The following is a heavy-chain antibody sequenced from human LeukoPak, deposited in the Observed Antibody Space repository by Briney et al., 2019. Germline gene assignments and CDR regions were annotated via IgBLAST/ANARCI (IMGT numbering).Heavy chain of an antibody. J-gene: IGHJ4*02. CDR3: ARYYGSGRDGDY. Sequence: SETLSLTCAVYGGSFSGYYWSWIRQPPGKGLEWIGEINHSGSTNYNPSLKSRVTISVDTSKNQFSLKVNSVTAADTAVYFCARYYGSGRDGDYWGQGTLVTVSS. V-gene: IGHV4-34*01. CDR1: GGSFSGYY. D-gene: IGHD3-10*01. CDR2: INHSGST.